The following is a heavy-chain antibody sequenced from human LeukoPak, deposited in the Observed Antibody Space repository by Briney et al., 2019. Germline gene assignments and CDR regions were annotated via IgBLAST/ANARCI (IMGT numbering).Heavy chain of an antibody. CDR1: GGSISSYY. CDR3: ARVRGTCSSTSCPYYYYYGMDV. D-gene: IGHD2-2*01. Sequence: SETLSLTCTVSGGSISSYYWSWIRQPPGQGLEWIAYIYYSGTTNYNPSLKSRVSISLDTSKKQFSLKLNSVTAADTAVYYCARVRGTCSSTSCPYYYYYGMDVWGQGTTVTVSS. J-gene: IGHJ6*02. V-gene: IGHV4-59*01. CDR2: IYYSGTT.